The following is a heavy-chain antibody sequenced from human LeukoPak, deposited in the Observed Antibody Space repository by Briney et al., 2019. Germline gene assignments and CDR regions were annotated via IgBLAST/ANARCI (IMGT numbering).Heavy chain of an antibody. CDR3: ARCAVRSDYYDSSGYCGWFDP. Sequence: GESLKISCKGSGHSFTSYWIGWVRQMPGKGLEWMGIIYPGDSDTRYSPSFQGQVTISADKSISTAYLQWSSLKASDTAMYYCARCAVRSDYYDSSGYCGWFDPWGQGTLVTVSS. V-gene: IGHV5-51*01. CDR1: GHSFTSYW. D-gene: IGHD3-22*01. J-gene: IGHJ5*02. CDR2: IYPGDSDT.